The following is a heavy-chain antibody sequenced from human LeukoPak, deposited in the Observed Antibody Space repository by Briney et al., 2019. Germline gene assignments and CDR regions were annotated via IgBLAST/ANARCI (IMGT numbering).Heavy chain of an antibody. Sequence: TFSNYWMSWVRQPPGKGLEWIGSIYYSGSTYYNPSLKSRVTISVDTSKNQFSLKLSSVTAADTAVYYCARDKGELFDYWGQGTLVTVSS. D-gene: IGHD1-26*01. J-gene: IGHJ4*02. CDR1: TFSNYW. V-gene: IGHV4-39*07. CDR2: IYYSGST. CDR3: ARDKGELFDY.